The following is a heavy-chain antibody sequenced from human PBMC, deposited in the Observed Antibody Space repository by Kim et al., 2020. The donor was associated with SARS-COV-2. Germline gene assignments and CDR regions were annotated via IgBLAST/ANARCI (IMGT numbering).Heavy chain of an antibody. Sequence: GESLKISCKGYGYTFTNYWLAWVRQMPGKGLEWMGIIYPRDSETRYSPSFQGQVTISADKSISTAYLQWNSMKASDTAMYYSARGYLAITIFGGMDVWGQ. CDR3: ARGYLAITIFGGMDV. V-gene: IGHV5-51*01. J-gene: IGHJ6*02. D-gene: IGHD3-3*01. CDR1: GYTFTNYW. CDR2: IYPRDSET.